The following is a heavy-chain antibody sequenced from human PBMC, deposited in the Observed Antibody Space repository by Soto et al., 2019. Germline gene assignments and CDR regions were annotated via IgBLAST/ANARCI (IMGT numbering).Heavy chain of an antibody. V-gene: IGHV1-46*01. CDR2: FNPANGST. Sequence: ASVEVSCKASGYRFRSYYIHWVRQAPGQGLEWIAVFNPANGSTTYAETFHGRITITTDTSTSIVLMELSSLRSEDTAVYFCARDTSRRQIYHGMDVWGQGPTITV. CDR1: GYRFRSYY. J-gene: IGHJ6*02. CDR3: ARDTSRRQIYHGMDV.